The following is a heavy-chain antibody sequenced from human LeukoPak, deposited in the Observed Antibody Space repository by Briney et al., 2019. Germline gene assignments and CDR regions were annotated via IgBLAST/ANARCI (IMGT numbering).Heavy chain of an antibody. J-gene: IGHJ4*02. D-gene: IGHD6-6*01. CDR2: INHRGST. CDR3: ARGRGAARFVTIEFDY. CDR1: GGSFSGYH. Sequence: SETLSLTCAVYGGSFSGYHWSWIRQPPGKWLKWIGEINHRGSTNYNPSLKSRVTMSVDTSKNQFSLKLSSVTAADTAVYYCARGRGAARFVTIEFDYWGQRAQVTVSS. V-gene: IGHV4-34*01.